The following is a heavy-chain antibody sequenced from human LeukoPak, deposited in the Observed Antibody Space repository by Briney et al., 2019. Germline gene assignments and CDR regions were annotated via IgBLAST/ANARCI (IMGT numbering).Heavy chain of an antibody. Sequence: GGSLRLSCAASGFTFSSYAMSWVRQAPGKGLEWVSAISGSGGSTYYAGSVKGRFTISRDNSKNTLYLQMNSLRAEDTAVYYCAKAQYQLLYDYYYYMDVWGKGTTVTVSS. D-gene: IGHD2-2*01. V-gene: IGHV3-23*01. CDR3: AKAQYQLLYDYYYYMDV. J-gene: IGHJ6*03. CDR1: GFTFSSYA. CDR2: ISGSGGST.